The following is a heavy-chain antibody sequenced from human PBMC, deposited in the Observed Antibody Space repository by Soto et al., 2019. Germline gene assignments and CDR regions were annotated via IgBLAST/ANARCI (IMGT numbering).Heavy chain of an antibody. D-gene: IGHD2-8*02. Sequence: LILSCEASGLTFSSFCIHWVRQVPGKGLMWVARINGGGSITDYADSVKGRFSVSRDNAESRMFLQMNSLRVEDTALYYCSTGRYRDYWGQGTLVTVSS. CDR2: INGGGSIT. J-gene: IGHJ4*02. V-gene: IGHV3-74*01. CDR1: GLTFSSFC. CDR3: STGRYRDY.